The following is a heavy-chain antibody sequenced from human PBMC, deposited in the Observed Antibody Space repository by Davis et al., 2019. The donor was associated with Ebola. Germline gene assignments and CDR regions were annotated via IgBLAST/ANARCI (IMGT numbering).Heavy chain of an antibody. CDR2: ISAYNGNT. CDR1: GGTFSSYT. V-gene: IGHV1-18*01. J-gene: IGHJ4*02. CDR3: ARVGYSSAFDY. D-gene: IGHD6-25*01. Sequence: AASVKVSCKASGGTFSSYTISWVRQAPGQGLEWMGWISAYNGNTNYAQKLQGRVTMTTDTSTSTAYMELRSLRSDDTAVYYCARVGYSSAFDYWGQRTLVTVSS.